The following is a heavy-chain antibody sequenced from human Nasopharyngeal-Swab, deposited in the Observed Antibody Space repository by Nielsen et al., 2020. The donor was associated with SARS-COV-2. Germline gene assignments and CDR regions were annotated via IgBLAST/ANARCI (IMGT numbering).Heavy chain of an antibody. Sequence: GESLKISCAASGFTFDDYGMSWVRQAPGKGLEWVSGINWNGGSTGYADSVKGRFTISRDNAKNSLYLQMNSLRAEDTALHHCARDHLVGWEYSGPDGAFDIWGQGTMVTVSS. J-gene: IGHJ3*02. CDR2: INWNGGST. V-gene: IGHV3-20*01. CDR3: ARDHLVGWEYSGPDGAFDI. D-gene: IGHD1-26*01. CDR1: GFTFDDYG.